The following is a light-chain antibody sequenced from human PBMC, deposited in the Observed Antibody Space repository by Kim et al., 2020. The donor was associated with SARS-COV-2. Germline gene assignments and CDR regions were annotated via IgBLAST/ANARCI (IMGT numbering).Light chain of an antibody. V-gene: IGKV4-1*01. Sequence: DIVMTQSPDSLAVSLCERATINCKSSQSVLYSSNNKNYLAWYQQKPGQPPKLLIYWASTRESGVPDRFSGSGSGTDFTLTISSLQAEDVAVYYCQQYYSTPPYTFCQGTKLEI. CDR2: WAS. CDR3: QQYYSTPPYT. CDR1: QSVLYSSNNKNY. J-gene: IGKJ2*01.